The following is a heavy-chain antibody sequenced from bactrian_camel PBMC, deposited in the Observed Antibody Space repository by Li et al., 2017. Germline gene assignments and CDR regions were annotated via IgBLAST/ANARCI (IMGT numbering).Heavy chain of an antibody. V-gene: IGHV3S31*01. J-gene: IGHJ4*01. D-gene: IGHD7*01. CDR2: ITRGGDST. Sequence: VQLVESGGGLAQPGGSLRISCEASGFTVSAYAMSWVRQAPGKRVEWVASITRGGDSTSYADSVKGRFTVSRDDANNTLYLQLDSLKFEDTAIYYCSNVFWGHFPGSPRGSRTQVTVS. CDR1: GFTVSAYA.